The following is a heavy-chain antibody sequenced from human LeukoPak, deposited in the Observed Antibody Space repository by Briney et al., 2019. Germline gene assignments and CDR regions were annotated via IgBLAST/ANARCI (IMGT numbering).Heavy chain of an antibody. V-gene: IGHV3-23*01. CDR2: INGSGGST. D-gene: IGHD6-19*01. CDR3: AKDGIWEQWLVRTYYYYGMDV. Sequence: GGSLRLSCAASGFTFSSYAMNWVRQAPGKGLDWVSAINGSGGSTYYADSVKGRFTISRDNSKNTLYLQMNSMRAEDTAVYHCAKDGIWEQWLVRTYYYYGMDVWGQGTTVTVSS. CDR1: GFTFSSYA. J-gene: IGHJ6*02.